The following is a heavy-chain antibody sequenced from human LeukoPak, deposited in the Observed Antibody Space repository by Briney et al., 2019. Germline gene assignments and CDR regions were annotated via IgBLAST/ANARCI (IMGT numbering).Heavy chain of an antibody. Sequence: GSLRLSCEASGFVFGHSWVSWVRQAPGKGPEWVANINLDGSEINYLDSLTGRLTISRDNAKDSLYLQMNGLRAEDTAVYFCVRDRGYSTFDYWGQGTLVTVSS. V-gene: IGHV3-7*03. D-gene: IGHD3-22*01. J-gene: IGHJ4*02. CDR2: INLDGSEI. CDR1: GFVFGHSW. CDR3: VRDRGYSTFDY.